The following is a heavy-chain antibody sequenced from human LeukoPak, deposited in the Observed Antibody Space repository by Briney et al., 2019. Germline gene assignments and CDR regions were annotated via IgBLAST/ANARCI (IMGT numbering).Heavy chain of an antibody. J-gene: IGHJ6*02. CDR1: GGSFSGYY. Sequence: SETLSLTCAVYGGSFSGYYWSWIRQPPGKGLEWIGEINHSGSTNYNPSLKSRVTISVDTSKNQFSLKLSSVTAADTAVYYCARGLRGYRMFNYYYGMDVWGQGTTVTVSS. CDR3: ARGLRGYRMFNYYYGMDV. D-gene: IGHD3-22*01. CDR2: INHSGST. V-gene: IGHV4-34*01.